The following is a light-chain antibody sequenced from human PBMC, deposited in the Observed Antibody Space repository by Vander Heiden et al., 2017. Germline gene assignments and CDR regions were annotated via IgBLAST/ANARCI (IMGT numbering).Light chain of an antibody. CDR1: QSVSSY. V-gene: IGKV3-20*01. J-gene: IGKJ3*01. CDR3: QQYGSSLFT. Sequence: IVLTQSPGTLSLSPGERATLSCRASQSVSSYLAWYQQKPGQAPRLLIDGGSSRATGIPDRFSASVSGTDFSLTISRLEPEDFAVYYCQQYGSSLFTFGPGTKVDIK. CDR2: GGS.